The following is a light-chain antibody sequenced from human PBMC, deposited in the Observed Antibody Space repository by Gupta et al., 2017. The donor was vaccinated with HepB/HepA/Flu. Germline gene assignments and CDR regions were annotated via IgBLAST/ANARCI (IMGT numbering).Light chain of an antibody. CDR2: QDS. CDR3: QAWDSSTVV. CDR1: KLGDKY. V-gene: IGLV3-1*01. J-gene: IGLJ2*01. Sequence: SYELTQPPSVSVSPGQTDSITCSGDKLGDKYACWYQQKPGQSPVLVIYQDSKRPSGIPERFSGSNSGNTATLTISGTQASDEADYYCQAWDSSTVVFGGGTKLTVL.